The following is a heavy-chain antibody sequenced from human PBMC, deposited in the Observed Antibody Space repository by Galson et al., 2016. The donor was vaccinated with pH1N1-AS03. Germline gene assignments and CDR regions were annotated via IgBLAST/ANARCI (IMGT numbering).Heavy chain of an antibody. V-gene: IGHV3-23*01. J-gene: IGHJ3*01. CDR1: GFSVRANA. Sequence: SLRLSCAASGFSVRANAMSWVRQAPGKGLEWVASLDGGGDGTHYAGAVRGRFTISRDTSENTVYLQMNSLRAEDTALYYCAKDVLGWAFDVWGQGTMVTVFS. D-gene: IGHD5-24*01. CDR2: LDGGGDGT. CDR3: AKDVLGWAFDV.